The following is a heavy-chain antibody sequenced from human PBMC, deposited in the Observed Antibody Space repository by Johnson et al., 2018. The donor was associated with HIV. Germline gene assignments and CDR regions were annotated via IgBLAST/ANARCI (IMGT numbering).Heavy chain of an antibody. J-gene: IGHJ3*02. D-gene: IGHD6-6*01. V-gene: IGHV3-74*02. CDR1: GFTISTFW. Sequence: VQLVESGGALVQPGGSLRLSCEVSGFTISTFWMHWVRQVPGKGLMWVSRISGDGSSSSYADSVKGRFTISRDNSKNTLYLQMNSLRAEDTAVYYCAKGPNGQLDDAFHIWGQGTMVTVSS. CDR2: ISGDGSSS. CDR3: AKGPNGQLDDAFHI.